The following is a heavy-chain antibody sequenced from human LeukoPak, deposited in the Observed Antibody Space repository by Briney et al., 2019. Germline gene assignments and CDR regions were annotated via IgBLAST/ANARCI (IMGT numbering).Heavy chain of an antibody. CDR1: GYTFHNYW. CDR3: ATTDPPAGYDNGWYWFDP. CDR2: IFPGGSTA. D-gene: IGHD6-19*01. J-gene: IGHJ5*02. V-gene: IGHV5-51*01. Sequence: GESLKISCKGSGYTFHNYWIGWVRQMPGKGLEWMGIIFPGGSTAKYSPSFEGQVTISADKSINTAYLQWSSLKASDTAMYFCATTDPPAGYDNGWYWFDPWGQGTLVTVSS.